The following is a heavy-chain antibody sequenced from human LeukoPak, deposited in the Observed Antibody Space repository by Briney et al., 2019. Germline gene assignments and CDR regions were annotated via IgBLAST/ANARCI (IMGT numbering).Heavy chain of an antibody. V-gene: IGHV1-8*01. CDR3: ARGAPRIAVPGTPDFDY. Sequence: GSVKVSCKASGYTFTRYDINWVRQATGQGLEWMGWMNPNSGNTGYAQKFQGRVTMTRNTSISTAYMELSSLRSEDTAVYYCARGAPRIAVPGTPDFDYWGQGTLVTVSS. CDR2: MNPNSGNT. D-gene: IGHD6-19*01. CDR1: GYTFTRYD. J-gene: IGHJ4*02.